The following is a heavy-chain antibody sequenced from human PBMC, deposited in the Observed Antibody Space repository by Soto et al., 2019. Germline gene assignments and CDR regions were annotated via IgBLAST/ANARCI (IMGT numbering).Heavy chain of an antibody. D-gene: IGHD1-1*01. V-gene: IGHV3-30-3*01. CDR2: VSYDENNQ. J-gene: IGHJ6*02. CDR1: GFTFSSYA. Sequence: QVQLVESGGGVVQPGRSLRLSCAASGFTFSSYAMHWVRQAPGKGLEWVAVVSYDENNQYYTDSVKGRFTVSRDNSKNTLYLQMNSLRAEDTAVYYCTRGDWNYDYYYGMDVWGQGTTVTVSS. CDR3: TRGDWNYDYYYGMDV.